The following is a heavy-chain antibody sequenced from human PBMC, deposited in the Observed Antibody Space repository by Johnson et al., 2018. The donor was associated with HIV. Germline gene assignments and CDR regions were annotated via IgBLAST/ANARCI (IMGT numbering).Heavy chain of an antibody. CDR1: GFTFSSYG. CDR3: SKGPRYDSFDI. Sequence: QVQLVESGGGVVQPGRSLRLSCAASGFTFSSYGMHWVRQAPGKGLEWVAVIWYDGRNKNYADSVKGRFTISRDNSKNTLYLQMISLRAEDTAVYFCSKGPRYDSFDIWGQGTMGTVSS. D-gene: IGHD1-1*01. CDR2: IWYDGRNK. J-gene: IGHJ3*02. V-gene: IGHV3-33*06.